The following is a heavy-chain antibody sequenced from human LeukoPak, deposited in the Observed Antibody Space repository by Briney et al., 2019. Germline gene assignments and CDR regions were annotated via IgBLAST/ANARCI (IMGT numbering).Heavy chain of an antibody. CDR2: ISYDGSNK. CDR3: ARGLDYGDYVFDY. D-gene: IGHD4-17*01. CDR1: GFTFSSYG. J-gene: IGHJ4*02. V-gene: IGHV3-30*03. Sequence: PGRSLRLSCAASGFTFSSYGIHWVRQAPGKGLEWVAVISYDGSNKYYADSVKGRFTISRDNSKNTLYLQMNSLRAEDTAVYYCARGLDYGDYVFDYWGQGTLVTVSS.